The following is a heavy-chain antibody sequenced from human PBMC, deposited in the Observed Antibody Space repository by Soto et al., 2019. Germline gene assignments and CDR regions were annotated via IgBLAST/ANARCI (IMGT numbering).Heavy chain of an antibody. D-gene: IGHD3-10*01. J-gene: IGHJ4*02. CDR2: MSGNGGGT. V-gene: IGHV3-23*01. CDR1: GFTFSSYA. Sequence: EVQLLGSGGGLVQPGGSLRLSCAASGFTFSSYAMTWVRQAPGKGLEWVSAMSGNGGGTYYADSVKGRFTISRDYSKNTVYLQMNSLRAEDTAVYYCAKVATLITMVRGVYFDHWGQGTLVTVSA. CDR3: AKVATLITMVRGVYFDH.